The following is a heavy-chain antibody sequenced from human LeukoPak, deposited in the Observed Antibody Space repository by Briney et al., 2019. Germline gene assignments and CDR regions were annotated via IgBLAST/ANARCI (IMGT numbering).Heavy chain of an antibody. Sequence: SQTLSLTCTISGGSVSSNDYYWGWIRQPPGRGLEWIGTIHYSGSTYYKASLKSRVTISIDTSKKQFSLTLSSVTAADTAVYYCARIRSYYDSGYYPYYIDYWGQGILVTVSS. CDR2: IHYSGST. CDR3: ARIRSYYDSGYYPYYIDY. J-gene: IGHJ4*02. D-gene: IGHD3-22*01. CDR1: GGSVSSNDYY. V-gene: IGHV4-39*07.